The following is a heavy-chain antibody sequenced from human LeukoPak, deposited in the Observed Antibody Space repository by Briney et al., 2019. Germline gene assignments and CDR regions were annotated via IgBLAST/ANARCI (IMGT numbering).Heavy chain of an antibody. D-gene: IGHD3-22*01. CDR2: INHSGST. Sequence: SETLSPTCAVYGGSFSGYYWSWIRQPPGKGLEWIGEINHSGSTNYNPSLKSRVTISVDTSKNQFSLKLSSVTAADTAVYYCARGFSYYYDSSGPFDYWGQGTLVTVSS. J-gene: IGHJ4*02. CDR3: ARGFSYYYDSSGPFDY. CDR1: GGSFSGYY. V-gene: IGHV4-34*01.